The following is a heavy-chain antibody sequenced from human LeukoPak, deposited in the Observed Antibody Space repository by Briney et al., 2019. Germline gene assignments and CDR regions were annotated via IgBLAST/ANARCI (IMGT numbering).Heavy chain of an antibody. Sequence: SETLSLTCVVSGFSISSGYQWGWLRQSPGKGLEWIGIIYHTGSAHYNPSLQSRFTISVDTSKNQLSLKLNSVTAADTAVYYCARGPRRLTPDCTSTSCYENYCDPGGQETLLSVSS. V-gene: IGHV4-38-2*01. CDR2: IYHTGSA. CDR1: GFSISSGYQ. D-gene: IGHD2-2*01. J-gene: IGHJ5*02. CDR3: ARGPRRLTPDCTSTSCYENYCDP.